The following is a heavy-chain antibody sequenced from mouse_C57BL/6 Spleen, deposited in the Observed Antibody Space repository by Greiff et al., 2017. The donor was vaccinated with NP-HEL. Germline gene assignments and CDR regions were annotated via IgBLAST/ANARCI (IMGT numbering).Heavy chain of an antibody. CDR1: GYAFSSSW. D-gene: IGHD1-1*01. V-gene: IGHV1-82*01. CDR3: ARSRGMGNYGDY. CDR2: IYPGDGDT. J-gene: IGHJ2*01. Sequence: VKLMESGPELVKPGASVKISCKASGYAFSSSWMNWVKQRPGKGLEWIGRIYPGDGDTNYNGKFKGKATLNADKSSSTAYMQLSSLTSEDSAVYFCARSRGMGNYGDYWGQGTTLTVSS.